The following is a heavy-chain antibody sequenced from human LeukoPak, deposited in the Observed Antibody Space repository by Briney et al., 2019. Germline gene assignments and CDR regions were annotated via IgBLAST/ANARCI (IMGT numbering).Heavy chain of an antibody. CDR3: AKYREEDDGWYPDNDAFDI. CDR1: GFTFSSYA. Sequence: GGSLRLSCAASGFTFSSYAMSWVRQAPGKGLEWVSAISGSGGSTYYADSMKGRFTISRDNSKNTLYLQMNSLRAEDTAVYYCAKYREEDDGWYPDNDAFDIWGQGTMVTVSS. D-gene: IGHD6-19*01. J-gene: IGHJ3*02. CDR2: ISGSGGST. V-gene: IGHV3-23*01.